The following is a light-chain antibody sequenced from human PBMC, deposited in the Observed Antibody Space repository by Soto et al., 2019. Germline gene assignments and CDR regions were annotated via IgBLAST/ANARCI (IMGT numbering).Light chain of an antibody. CDR1: QTVRNNY. CDR3: QQFSSYPLT. Sequence: EFVLTXCPGPLSLSPGERATLSFRASQTVRNNYLAWYQQKPGQAPRLLIYDASSRATGIPHRLSGGGSGTDFTLTISTLEPEDFAVYYCQQFSSYPLTFGGGTKVAIK. V-gene: IGKV3-20*01. J-gene: IGKJ4*01. CDR2: DAS.